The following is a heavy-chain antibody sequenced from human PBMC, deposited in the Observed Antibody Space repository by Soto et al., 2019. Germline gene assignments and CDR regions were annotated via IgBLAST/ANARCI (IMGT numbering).Heavy chain of an antibody. CDR3: ARSGPGYYYGMDV. CDR2: IYYSGST. V-gene: IGHV4-59*01. Sequence: SETQSVTCTVSGGPISGYYWSCIRRLPGKGLEWIGYIYYSGSTNYNPSLKSRVTISVDTSKNQFSLKLSSVTAADTAVYYCARSGPGYYYGMDVWGQGTTVTVSS. CDR1: GGPISGYY. J-gene: IGHJ6*02.